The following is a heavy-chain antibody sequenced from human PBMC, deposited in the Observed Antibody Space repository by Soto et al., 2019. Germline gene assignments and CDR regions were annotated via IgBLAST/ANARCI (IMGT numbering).Heavy chain of an antibody. CDR2: IYYSGYT. CDR3: ARGNDLPYYYYGLDV. V-gene: IGHV4-39*01. Sequence: SETLSLTCTVSGGSISSSSYYWGWSRQPPGKGLEWIGSIYYSGYTYYNPSLKSRVTISVDTSKNQFSLKLSSVTAADTAVYYCARGNDLPYYYYGLDVWGQGTTVTVSS. CDR1: GGSISSSSYY. J-gene: IGHJ6*02. D-gene: IGHD3-16*01.